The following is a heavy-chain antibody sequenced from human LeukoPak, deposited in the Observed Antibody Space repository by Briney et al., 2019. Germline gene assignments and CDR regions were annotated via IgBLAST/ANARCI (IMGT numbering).Heavy chain of an antibody. D-gene: IGHD3-10*01. CDR2: VYTSGTT. CDR3: AGREF. J-gene: IGHJ4*02. CDR1: GGSISSYY. Sequence: SETLSLTCTASGGSISSYYWSWIRQPAGKGLEWIGRVYTSGTTNFNPSFRSRVTMSVDTTKNQFSLKLSSVTAADTAVYYCAGREFWGRGTLVTVSS. V-gene: IGHV4-4*07.